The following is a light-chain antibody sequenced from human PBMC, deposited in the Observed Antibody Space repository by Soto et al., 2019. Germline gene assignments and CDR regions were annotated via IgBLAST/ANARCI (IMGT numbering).Light chain of an antibody. CDR1: QSVSSN. CDR2: GAS. Sequence: EIVMTQSPATLSVSPGERATLSCRPSQSVSSNLAWYQQKPGQAPRLLIYGASTRATGIPARFSGSRSATEFTLTISSLQSEDFAVYYCQQYNNWPPTFGQGTRLEIK. V-gene: IGKV3-15*01. J-gene: IGKJ5*01. CDR3: QQYNNWPPT.